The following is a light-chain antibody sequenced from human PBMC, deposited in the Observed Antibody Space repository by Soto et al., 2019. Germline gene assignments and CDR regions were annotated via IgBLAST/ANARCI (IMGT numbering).Light chain of an antibody. CDR1: QSIDSW. CDR2: KAS. V-gene: IGKV1-5*03. Sequence: DVQMTQSPSTLSASVRDRVTITCRASQSIDSWLAWYQQKPGKAPKLLIYKASSLESGVPSRISGSGSGTEFTLAVSSLQSDDFATYYCEKYHYFPYTCGQGTNLEIK. CDR3: EKYHYFPYT. J-gene: IGKJ2*01.